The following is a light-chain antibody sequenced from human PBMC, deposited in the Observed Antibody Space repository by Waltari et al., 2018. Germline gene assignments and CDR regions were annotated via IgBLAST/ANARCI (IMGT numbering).Light chain of an antibody. V-gene: IGKV3-20*01. J-gene: IGKJ2*01. Sequence: EVVLTQSPGTLSLSPGEKATLSCRASQSLTKRYLAWYQQKPGQTPKLLIYGASSRAAGIPDRFSGSVSGTDFSLTINRLEPDDSAVYYCQQYGSSILYTFGQGTKLEIK. CDR3: QQYGSSILYT. CDR2: GAS. CDR1: QSLTKRY.